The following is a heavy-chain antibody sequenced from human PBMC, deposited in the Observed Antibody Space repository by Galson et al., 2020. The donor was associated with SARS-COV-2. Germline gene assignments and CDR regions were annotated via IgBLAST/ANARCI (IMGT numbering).Heavy chain of an antibody. Sequence: LSLTCTVSGVSIIDYYWSWIRQPPGKGLEWIGYIYYSGFTDYNPSLQSRVTISVDTSKNQLSLTLNSLTAADTAVYYFARWNEGLDYWSQGMLVTVAS. J-gene: IGHJ4*02. CDR2: IYYSGFT. V-gene: IGHV4-59*01. CDR3: ARWNEGLDY. CDR1: GVSIIDYY. D-gene: IGHD1-1*01.